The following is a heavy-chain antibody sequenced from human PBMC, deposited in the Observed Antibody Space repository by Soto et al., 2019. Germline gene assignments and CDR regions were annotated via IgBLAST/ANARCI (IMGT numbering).Heavy chain of an antibody. V-gene: IGHV4-30-4*01. CDR3: ARAGLATIYPGNNWFDP. CDR2: IYYSGST. Sequence: QVQLQESGPGLVKPSQTLSLTCTVSGGSISSGDYNWSWIRQPPGKGLEWIGYIYYSGSTYYNPSLNTRVTISVDTSKNQYSLNLSSVTAADTAMYYCARAGLATIYPGNNWFDPWGQGTLVTVSS. CDR1: GGSISSGDYN. D-gene: IGHD5-12*01. J-gene: IGHJ5*02.